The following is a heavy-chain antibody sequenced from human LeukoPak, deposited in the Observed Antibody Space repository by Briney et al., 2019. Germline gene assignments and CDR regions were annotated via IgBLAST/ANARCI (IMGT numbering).Heavy chain of an antibody. J-gene: IGHJ3*02. CDR3: ARLTSTGVVAFDI. Sequence: SETLSLTCTVSGGSISSYYWSWIRQPPGKGLEWIGYIYYSGSTNYNPSLKSRVTISVDTSKNQFSLKLSSVTAADTAVYYCARLTSTGVVAFDIWGQGTMVTVSS. V-gene: IGHV4-59*12. CDR1: GGSISSYY. CDR2: IYYSGST. D-gene: IGHD2-8*02.